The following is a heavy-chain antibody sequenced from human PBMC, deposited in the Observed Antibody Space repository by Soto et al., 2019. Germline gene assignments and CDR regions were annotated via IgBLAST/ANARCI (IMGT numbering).Heavy chain of an antibody. Sequence: RFQGRVTITRDTSASTAYMELSSLRSEDTAVYYCAREGTYYWGQGTTVTVSS. V-gene: IGHV1-3*01. CDR3: AREGTYY. J-gene: IGHJ6*02. D-gene: IGHD3-10*01.